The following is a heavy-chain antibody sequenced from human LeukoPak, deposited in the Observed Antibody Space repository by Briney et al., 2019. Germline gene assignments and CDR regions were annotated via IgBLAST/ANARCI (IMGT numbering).Heavy chain of an antibody. D-gene: IGHD4-17*01. CDR3: ARGTVTGFDY. V-gene: IGHV4-31*03. Sequence: SETLSLTCTVSGGSISIGGDYWSWIRQHPGKGLEWIGYIYYSGSTYYNPSLKSRVTISVDTSKNQFSLKLSSVTAADTAVYYCARGTVTGFDYWGQGTLVTVSS. CDR1: GGSISIGGDY. J-gene: IGHJ4*02. CDR2: IYYSGST.